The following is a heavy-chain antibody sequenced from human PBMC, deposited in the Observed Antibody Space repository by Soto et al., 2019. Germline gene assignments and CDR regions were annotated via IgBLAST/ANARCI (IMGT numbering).Heavy chain of an antibody. CDR3: AKGSSIEEEYYSAH. CDR2: ISGSGGST. V-gene: IGHV3-23*01. J-gene: IGHJ4*02. D-gene: IGHD3-10*01. CDR1: GCTFSSYA. Sequence: PGGSLRLSCAASGCTFSSYAMSWVRQAPGKGLEWVSAISGSGGSTYYADSVKGRFTISRDNSKNTLYLQMNSLRAEDTAVYYCAKGSSIEEEYYSAHWGQGTLVTVSS.